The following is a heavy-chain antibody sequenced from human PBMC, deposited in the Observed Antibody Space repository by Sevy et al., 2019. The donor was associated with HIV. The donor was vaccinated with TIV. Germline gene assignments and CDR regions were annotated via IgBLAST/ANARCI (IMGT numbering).Heavy chain of an antibody. CDR1: GYTFTSYG. CDR2: ISAYNGNT. J-gene: IGHJ6*02. D-gene: IGHD3-22*01. Sequence: ASVNVSCKASGYTFTSYGISWVRQAPGQGLEWMGWISAYNGNTNYAQKLQGRVTMTTDTSTSTAYMELRSLRSDDTAVYYCARYSRDSSGYYYYYYYGMDVWGQGTTVTVSS. V-gene: IGHV1-18*01. CDR3: ARYSRDSSGYYYYYYYGMDV.